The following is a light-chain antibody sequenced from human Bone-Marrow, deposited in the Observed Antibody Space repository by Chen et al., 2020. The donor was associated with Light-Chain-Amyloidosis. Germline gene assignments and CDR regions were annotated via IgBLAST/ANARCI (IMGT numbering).Light chain of an antibody. V-gene: IGKV3-20*01. CDR1: QTISSNY. CDR3: PQYGTSPLT. Sequence: EIVLTQSPGTLSLSPGEGANLSCRASQTISSNYLTWYQQKFGQAPRLLIYGSSSRATGIPDRFTGSGSRTDFTLTINRLEPEAFAMYYCPQYGTSPLTFGGGTKVE. J-gene: IGKJ4*01. CDR2: GSS.